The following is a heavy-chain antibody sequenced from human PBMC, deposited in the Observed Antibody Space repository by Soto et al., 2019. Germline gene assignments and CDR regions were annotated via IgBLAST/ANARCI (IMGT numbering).Heavy chain of an antibody. CDR2: ISGSGDSA. CDR1: GFPFSHYA. D-gene: IGHD6-19*01. J-gene: IGHJ4*02. Sequence: VQLLESGGGFVQPGGSLRLSCTASGFPFSHYAMNWVRQGPGTRLEWVADISGSGDSARYADSVRGRFTISRDNSRDTLYLQMNSLRVDDTAVYYCGKERRGSGWSVCNFWGQGALVTVSS. V-gene: IGHV3-23*01. CDR3: GKERRGSGWSVCNF.